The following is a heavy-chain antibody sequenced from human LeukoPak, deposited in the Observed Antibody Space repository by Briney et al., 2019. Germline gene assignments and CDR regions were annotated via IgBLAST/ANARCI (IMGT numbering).Heavy chain of an antibody. D-gene: IGHD3-10*01. CDR1: GFIFSSYA. V-gene: IGHV3-48*04. CDR3: ARDHFGEGAFDI. Sequence: GGSLRLSCAASGFIFSSYAMNWVRQAPGKGLEWVSYISSSGSTIYYADSVKGRFTISRDNAKNSLSLQINSLRAEDTAVYYCARDHFGEGAFDIWGQGTMVTVSA. CDR2: ISSSGSTI. J-gene: IGHJ3*02.